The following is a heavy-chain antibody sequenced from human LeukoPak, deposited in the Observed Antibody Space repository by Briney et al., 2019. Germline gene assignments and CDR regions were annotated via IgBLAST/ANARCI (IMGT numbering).Heavy chain of an antibody. CDR1: GYTFTDYY. CDR2: INPKSGGT. J-gene: IGHJ6*02. D-gene: IGHD2-2*01. Sequence: GASLKVSCKASGYTFTDYYIQWVRQAPGQRLEWMGWINPKSGGTNSAQKFQGRVTMTRDTSVSTAYMELSRLRSDDTAVYYCARDHCTSSGCYEYYYYGMDVWGQGTTVTVSS. V-gene: IGHV1-2*02. CDR3: ARDHCTSSGCYEYYYYGMDV.